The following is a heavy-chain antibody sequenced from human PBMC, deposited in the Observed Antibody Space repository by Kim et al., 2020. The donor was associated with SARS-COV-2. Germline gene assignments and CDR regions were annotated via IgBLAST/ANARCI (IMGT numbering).Heavy chain of an antibody. CDR1: GFTFSSYA. J-gene: IGHJ4*01. V-gene: IGHV3-30*04. CDR3: ARDLSRYYDTRVFDY. D-gene: IGHD3-22*01. Sequence: GGSLRLSCAASGFTFSSYAMHWVRQAPGKGLEWVAIISYDGSNKYYADSVKGRFTISRDNSQNTLYLQMNSLRAEDTAVYYFARDLSRYYDTRVFDYWG. CDR2: ISYDGSNK.